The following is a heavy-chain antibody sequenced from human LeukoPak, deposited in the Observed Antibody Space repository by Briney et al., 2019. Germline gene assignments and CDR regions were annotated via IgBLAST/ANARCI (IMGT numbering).Heavy chain of an antibody. V-gene: IGHV3-48*01. Sequence: GGSLRLSCAASGFSFNDHSMNWVRQAPGKRLEWLSYISSASSAIYYADSVKGRFTISRDNAKNSLYLQMNSLRAEDTAIYYCARDRSSSWSGGAFDIWGQGTMVTVSS. CDR1: GFSFNDHS. CDR2: ISSASSAI. J-gene: IGHJ3*02. D-gene: IGHD6-13*01. CDR3: ARDRSSSWSGGAFDI.